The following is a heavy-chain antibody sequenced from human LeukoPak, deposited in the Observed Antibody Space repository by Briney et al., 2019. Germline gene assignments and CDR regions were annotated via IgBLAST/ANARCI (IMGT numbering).Heavy chain of an antibody. Sequence: SETLSLTCTVSGGSISSSSYYWGWIRQPPGKGLEWIGYIYYSGSTYYNPSLKSRVTISVDTSKNQFSLKLSSVTAADTAVYYCARVPGVSGFDYWGQGTLVTVSS. CDR2: IYYSGST. CDR1: GGSISSSSYY. V-gene: IGHV4-30-4*08. D-gene: IGHD2-8*01. J-gene: IGHJ4*02. CDR3: ARVPGVSGFDY.